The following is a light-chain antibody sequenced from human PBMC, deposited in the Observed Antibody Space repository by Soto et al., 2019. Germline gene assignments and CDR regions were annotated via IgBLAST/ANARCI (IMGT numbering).Light chain of an antibody. CDR3: QHYNSYSEA. Sequence: DIRMSQSPSTLSGSVGDRVSSTCRASQTISSWLAWYQQKPGKAPKLLIYKASTLKSGVPSRFSGSRSGTEFPLTISSLQPDDFATYYCQHYNSYSEAFGQGTTVDTK. CDR1: QTISSW. CDR2: KAS. V-gene: IGKV1-5*03. J-gene: IGKJ1*01.